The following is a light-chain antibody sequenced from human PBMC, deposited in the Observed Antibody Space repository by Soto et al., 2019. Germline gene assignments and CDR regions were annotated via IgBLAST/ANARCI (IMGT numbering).Light chain of an antibody. CDR1: QGVGST. CDR3: QHYKTWPIS. Sequence: ELVLTQSPATLSVSPGERATLSCRASQGVGSTLAWYQQAPGQAPRLLIYDASTRATGIPARFSGDGSGTEFTLTISSLQSDDIAVYYCQHYKTWPISFGGGTRVES. CDR2: DAS. J-gene: IGKJ4*01. V-gene: IGKV3-15*01.